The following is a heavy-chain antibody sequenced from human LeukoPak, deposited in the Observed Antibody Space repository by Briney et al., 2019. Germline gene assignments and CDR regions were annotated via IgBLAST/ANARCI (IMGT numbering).Heavy chain of an antibody. J-gene: IGHJ4*02. CDR1: GFTFSSYA. D-gene: IGHD5-24*01. CDR2: ISGSGGST. CDR3: AKSPGPMPASTIYYFDY. Sequence: GGSLRLSCAASGFTFSSYAITWVRQAPGKGLEWVSAISGSGGSTYYADSVKGRFTISRDNSKNTLYLQMNSLRAEDTAVYYCAKSPGPMPASTIYYFDYWGQGALVTVSA. V-gene: IGHV3-23*01.